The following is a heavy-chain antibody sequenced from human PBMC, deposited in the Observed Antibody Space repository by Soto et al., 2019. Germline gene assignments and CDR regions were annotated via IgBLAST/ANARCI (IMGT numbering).Heavy chain of an antibody. V-gene: IGHV4-34*01. Sequence: TLSLTCAVYGGSFSGYYWSWIRQPPGKGLEWIGEINHSGSTNYNPSLKSRVTISVDTSKNQFSLKLSSVTAADTAVYYCARGRKAAAGAIDYWGQGTLVTVSS. CDR1: GGSFSGYY. D-gene: IGHD6-13*01. CDR3: ARGRKAAAGAIDY. CDR2: INHSGST. J-gene: IGHJ4*02.